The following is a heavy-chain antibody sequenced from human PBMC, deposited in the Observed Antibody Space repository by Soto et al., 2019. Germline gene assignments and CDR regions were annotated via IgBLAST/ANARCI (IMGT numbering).Heavy chain of an antibody. J-gene: IGHJ5*02. V-gene: IGHV4-38-2*02. CDR1: GFSISSGYF. CDR3: SRDSSGYYRVDP. CDR2: IYHSGTT. D-gene: IGHD3-22*01. Sequence: PSETLSLTCAVSGFSISSGYFWGWIRQPPGKGPEWLGSIYHSGTTYYNPSVKGRVTISVDTSKNQFSLKMSSVTAADTAVYYCSRDSSGYYRVDPCGQGTLVTVSS.